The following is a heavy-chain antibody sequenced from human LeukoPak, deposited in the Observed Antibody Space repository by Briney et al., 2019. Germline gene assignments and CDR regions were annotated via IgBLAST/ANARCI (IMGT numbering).Heavy chain of an antibody. CDR2: IYYSGST. CDR1: GGSISSSSYY. CDR3: ARTRYYYNSRSYGAPYYFDY. Sequence: PSETLSLTCTVSGGSISSSSYYWGWIRQPPGKGLEWIGSIYYSGSTYYNPSLKSRVTISVDTSKNQFSLKLSSMTAADTAVYYCARTRYYYNSRSYGAPYYFDYWGQGTLVTVSS. D-gene: IGHD3-10*01. J-gene: IGHJ4*02. V-gene: IGHV4-39*07.